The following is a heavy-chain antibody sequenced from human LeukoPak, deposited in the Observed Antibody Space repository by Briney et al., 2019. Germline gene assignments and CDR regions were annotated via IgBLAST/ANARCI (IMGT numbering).Heavy chain of an antibody. CDR3: TRDRDRYYDFWSGYLAVSWFDP. J-gene: IGHJ5*02. CDR1: GYTFTSYG. CDR2: ISAYNGNT. D-gene: IGHD3-3*01. V-gene: IGHV1-18*01. Sequence: ASVKVSCKASGYTFTSYGISWVRQAPGQGLEWMGWISAYNGNTNYAQKLQGRVTMTTDTSTSTAYMELRSLRSDDTAVYYCTRDRDRYYDFWSGYLAVSWFDPWGQGTLVTVSS.